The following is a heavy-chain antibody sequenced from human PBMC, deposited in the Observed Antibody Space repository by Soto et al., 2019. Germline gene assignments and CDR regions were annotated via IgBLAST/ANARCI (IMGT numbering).Heavy chain of an antibody. CDR1: GGTFSSYA. V-gene: IGHV1-69*06. J-gene: IGHJ6*02. D-gene: IGHD3-3*01. CDR3: ARSLRFLEWLNEGCMDV. CDR2: IIPIFGTA. Sequence: SVKVSCKASGGTFSSYAISWVRQAPGQELAWMGGIIPIFGTANYAQKFRGRVTITADKSTSTAYMELSSLRSEDTAVYYCARSLRFLEWLNEGCMDVWGQGTTVTVSS.